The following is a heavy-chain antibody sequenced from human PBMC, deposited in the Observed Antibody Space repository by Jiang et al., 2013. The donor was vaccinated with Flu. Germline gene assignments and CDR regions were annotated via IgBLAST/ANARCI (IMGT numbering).Heavy chain of an antibody. Sequence: GGSTTYAQKFQGRVTMTSDTSTSTVSMELSSLRSEDTAVYYCARGIFYGVAVTLNWFDPWGQGTLVTVSS. D-gene: IGHD2/OR15-2a*01. V-gene: IGHV1-46*01. CDR3: ARGIFYGVAVTLNWFDP. J-gene: IGHJ5*02. CDR2: GGST.